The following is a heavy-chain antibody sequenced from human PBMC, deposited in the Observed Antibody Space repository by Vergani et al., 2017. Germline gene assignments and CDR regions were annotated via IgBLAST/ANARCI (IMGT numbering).Heavy chain of an antibody. V-gene: IGHV3-43D*04. J-gene: IGHJ6*02. CDR2: ISRDGETT. Sequence: DVHLAESGGGFFQPGGSQRLSCAASGFIFEDYAMHWVRQGPGKGLEWICLISRDGETTNYADSVKGRFIISRDNSRNSLYLQMNSLRPEDTALYYCVKDIGGSESYWERDYGMDVWGQGTTVTVSS. CDR1: GFIFEDYA. D-gene: IGHD3-10*01. CDR3: VKDIGGSESYWERDYGMDV.